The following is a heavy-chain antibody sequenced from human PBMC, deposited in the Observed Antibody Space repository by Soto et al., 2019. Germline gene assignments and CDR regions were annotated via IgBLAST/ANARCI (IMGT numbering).Heavy chain of an antibody. D-gene: IGHD2-2*01. CDR1: ELTLSPHS. CDR2: ISPTSDYI. V-gene: IGHV3-21*01. J-gene: IGHJ4*01. CDR3: ARSRYFGDISCYDL. Sequence: GGSLRLSCAASELTLSPHSMNWVRQAPGEGLEWVSSISPTSDYIYYADSVKGRFTISRDDAKNSAYLQMDSLRAEDTAVYYCARSRYFGDISCYDLWGHGILVTVS.